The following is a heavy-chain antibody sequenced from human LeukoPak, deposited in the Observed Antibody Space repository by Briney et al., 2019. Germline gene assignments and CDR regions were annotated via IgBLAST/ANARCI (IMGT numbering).Heavy chain of an antibody. V-gene: IGHV3-30-3*01. D-gene: IGHD6-6*01. CDR2: ISYDGSNK. J-gene: IGHJ4*02. CDR1: GFTCSSFA. Sequence: GGSLRLSCAASGFTCSSFAMHWVHQAPGKGLEWVAVISYDGSNKYYADSVKGRFTISRDNSKNTLYLQMNSLRAEDTAVYYCARDKYRIVARNFDYWGQGTLVTVSS. CDR3: ARDKYRIVARNFDY.